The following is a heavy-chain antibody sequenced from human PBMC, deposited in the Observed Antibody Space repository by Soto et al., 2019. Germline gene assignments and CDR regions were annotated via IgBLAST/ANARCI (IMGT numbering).Heavy chain of an antibody. J-gene: IGHJ6*02. D-gene: IGHD6-6*01. CDR3: ARPRIAARSYYYYGMDV. CDR1: GYTFTSYA. V-gene: IGHV1-3*01. Sequence: EASVKVSCKASGYTFTSYAMHWVRQAPGQRLEWMGWINAGNGNTKYSQKFQGRVTITRDTSASTAYMELSSLRSEDTAVYYCARPRIAARSYYYYGMDVWGQGTTVTVSS. CDR2: INAGNGNT.